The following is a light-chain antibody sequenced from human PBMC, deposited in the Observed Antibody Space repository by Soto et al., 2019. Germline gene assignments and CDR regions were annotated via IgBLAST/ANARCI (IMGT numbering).Light chain of an antibody. V-gene: IGKV1-39*01. Sequence: DIQMTQSPSSLSASVGERVTITCRASQSISSYLNWYQQKPGKAPKLLIYAASSLQSGVPSRFSGSGSGTDFTLIISSLQPEDFATYYCQQSYSTPLTFGGGTKVDIK. CDR2: AAS. CDR3: QQSYSTPLT. CDR1: QSISSY. J-gene: IGKJ4*01.